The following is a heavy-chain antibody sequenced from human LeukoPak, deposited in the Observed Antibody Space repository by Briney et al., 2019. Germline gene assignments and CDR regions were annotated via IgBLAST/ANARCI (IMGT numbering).Heavy chain of an antibody. CDR3: AREVLKGTYYYYYGMDV. D-gene: IGHD1-1*01. J-gene: IGHJ6*02. CDR2: ISNNGGYT. V-gene: IGHV3-23*01. CDR1: GFTFSSSA. Sequence: QPGGSLRLSCAASGFTFSSSAMSWVRQAPGKGLEWVSAISNNGGYTYYADSVQGRFTISRDNSKSTLCLQMNSLRAEDTAVYYCAREVLKGTYYYYYGMDVWGQGTTVTVSS.